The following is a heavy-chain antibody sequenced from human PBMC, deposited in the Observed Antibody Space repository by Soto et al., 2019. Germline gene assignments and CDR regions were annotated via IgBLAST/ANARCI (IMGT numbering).Heavy chain of an antibody. V-gene: IGHV4-59*08. Sequence: NTSETLSLKCSVSGGSISRYYWSWIRQPPGKGLEWIGYIYYSGSTKYNPSLKSRVTISGDTSKNQFSLKLSSVTAADTAVYYCARADYGDLDYWGQGTLVTVSS. CDR2: IYYSGST. CDR3: ARADYGDLDY. D-gene: IGHD4-17*01. CDR1: GGSISRYY. J-gene: IGHJ4*02.